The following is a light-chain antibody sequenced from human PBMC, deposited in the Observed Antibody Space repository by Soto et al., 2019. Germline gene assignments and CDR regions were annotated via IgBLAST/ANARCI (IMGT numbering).Light chain of an antibody. J-gene: IGLJ1*01. Sequence: QSALTQPASVSGSPGQSITISCTGTSSDVGSYDYVSWYQQHPGKVPKLMLYEVSNRPSGVSNPFSGSKSGNTASLTISGLQAEDEADYYCSSYASSSTLVFGTGTKVTVL. CDR3: SSYASSSTLV. CDR2: EVS. V-gene: IGLV2-14*01. CDR1: SSDVGSYDY.